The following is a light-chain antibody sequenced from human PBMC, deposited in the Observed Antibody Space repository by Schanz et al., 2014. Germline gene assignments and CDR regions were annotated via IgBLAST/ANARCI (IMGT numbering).Light chain of an antibody. Sequence: EIVLTQSPATLSLSPGERATLSCRASQSVSSYLAWYQQKPGQAPRLLIYDASTRVTGVPDRFRGSGSVTKFTLTISSLEPEDSAVYYCHQYGTSWWTFGQGTKVEVK. J-gene: IGKJ1*01. V-gene: IGKV3-11*01. CDR2: DAS. CDR3: HQYGTSWWT. CDR1: QSVSSY.